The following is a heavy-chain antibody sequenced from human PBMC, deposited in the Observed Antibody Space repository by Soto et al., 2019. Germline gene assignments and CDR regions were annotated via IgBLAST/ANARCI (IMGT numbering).Heavy chain of an antibody. J-gene: IGHJ4*02. V-gene: IGHV3-23*01. D-gene: IGHD3-22*01. Sequence: EVQLLESGGGLVQPGGSLRLSCAASGFTFSSYAMSWVRQAPGKGLEWVSAISGSGGSTYYADSVKGRFTISRDNSKNTLYLQMNSLRAEDTAVYYCATYLFLYYYDSSKPFDYWGQGTLDTVSS. CDR1: GFTFSSYA. CDR2: ISGSGGST. CDR3: ATYLFLYYYDSSKPFDY.